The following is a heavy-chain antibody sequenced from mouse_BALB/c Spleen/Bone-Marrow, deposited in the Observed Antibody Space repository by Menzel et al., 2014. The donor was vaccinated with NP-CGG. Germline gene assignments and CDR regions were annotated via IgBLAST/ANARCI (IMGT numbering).Heavy chain of an antibody. CDR2: INPSRGYN. Sequence: QVQLQQSGAELARPGASVKMSCKASGYTFTSYTMHWVKQRPGQGLEWIGYINPSRGYNNYNQKFKEKATLTADKSSSTAYMQLSSLTSEDSAVYYCARAAYYRYDEGAWFAYWGQGTLVTVSA. J-gene: IGHJ3*01. CDR3: ARAAYYRYDEGAWFAY. D-gene: IGHD2-14*01. CDR1: GYTFTSYT. V-gene: IGHV1-4*01.